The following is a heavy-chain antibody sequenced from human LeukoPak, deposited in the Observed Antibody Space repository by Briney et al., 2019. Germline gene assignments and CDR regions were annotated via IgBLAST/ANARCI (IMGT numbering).Heavy chain of an antibody. V-gene: IGHV3-11*04. CDR3: ARPLRGYYYYMDV. D-gene: IGHD6-13*01. J-gene: IGHJ6*03. Sequence: GGSLRLSCAASGFTFSDYYMSWIRQAPGKGLEWVSYISSSGSTIYYADSVKGRFTISRDNAKNTLYLQMNSLRAEDTAVYYCARPLRGYYYYMDVWGKGTTVTVSS. CDR1: GFTFSDYY. CDR2: ISSSGSTI.